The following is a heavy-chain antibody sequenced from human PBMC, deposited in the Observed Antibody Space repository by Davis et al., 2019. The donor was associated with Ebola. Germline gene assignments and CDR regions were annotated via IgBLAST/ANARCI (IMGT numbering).Heavy chain of an antibody. V-gene: IGHV3-30*18. D-gene: IGHD1-26*01. J-gene: IGHJ6*04. CDR3: AKAKWEVEYHYSGMDV. Sequence: GGSLRLSCAASGFTFSTYGMHWVRQAPGKGLEWVAVISYDGSHKYSADSVRGRFTISRDNSKDTLYLQMNRLRAEDTAVYFCAKAKWEVEYHYSGMDVWGKGTTVTVSS. CDR1: GFTFSTYG. CDR2: ISYDGSHK.